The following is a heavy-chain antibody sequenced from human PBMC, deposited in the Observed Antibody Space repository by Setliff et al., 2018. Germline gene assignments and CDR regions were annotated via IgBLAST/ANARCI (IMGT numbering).Heavy chain of an antibody. D-gene: IGHD2-21*01. CDR3: ARDRAYPSFDY. CDR1: GFTLSSYE. CDR2: IHMSGGPI. Sequence: GGSLRLSCAASGFTLSSYEMNWVRQAPGKGLEWVSYIHMSGGPIFYADSVKGRFTMSRDVAKNSLYLQMSSLRAEDTAVYYCARDRAYPSFDYWGQGTLVTVSS. V-gene: IGHV3-48*03. J-gene: IGHJ4*02.